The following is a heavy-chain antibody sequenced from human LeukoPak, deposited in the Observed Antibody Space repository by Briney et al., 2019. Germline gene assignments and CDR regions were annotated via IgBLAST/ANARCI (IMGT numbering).Heavy chain of an antibody. V-gene: IGHV3-23*01. CDR3: AKDRPNYYDSSGHYYRRDGDY. J-gene: IGHJ4*02. Sequence: PGGSLRLSCAASGFTFRNYAMSWVRQAPGKGLEWVSSISGSGSLTYYAGSVKGRFTISRDNSKNTLYLQMNSLRVEDTAVYYCAKDRPNYYDSSGHYYRRDGDYWGQGTLVTVSS. D-gene: IGHD3-22*01. CDR2: ISGSGSLT. CDR1: GFTFRNYA.